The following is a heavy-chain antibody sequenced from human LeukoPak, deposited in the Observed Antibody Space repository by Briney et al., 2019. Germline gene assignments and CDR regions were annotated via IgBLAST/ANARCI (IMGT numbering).Heavy chain of an antibody. CDR2: INPNSGGT. V-gene: IGHV1-2*04. Sequence: GASVKVSCKASGYTFTGYYMHWVRQAPGQGLEWMGWINPNSGGTNYAQKFQGWVTMTRDTSISTAYMELSRLRSDDTAVYYCARDRVAADDLGGMDVWGQGTTVTVSS. J-gene: IGHJ6*02. D-gene: IGHD2-15*01. CDR3: ARDRVAADDLGGMDV. CDR1: GYTFTGYY.